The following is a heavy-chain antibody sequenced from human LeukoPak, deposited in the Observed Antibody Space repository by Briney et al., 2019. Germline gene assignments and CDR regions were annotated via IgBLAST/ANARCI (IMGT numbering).Heavy chain of an antibody. V-gene: IGHV4-59*06. CDR1: GGSISGYY. CDR2: IYYSGST. D-gene: IGHD2-15*01. Sequence: SETLSLTCTVSGGSISGYYWSWIRQHPGKGLEWIGYIYYSGSTYYNPSLKSRVTISVDTSKNQFSLKLSSVTAADTAVYYCARDFCSGGSCYPDYWGQGTLVTVSS. CDR3: ARDFCSGGSCYPDY. J-gene: IGHJ4*02.